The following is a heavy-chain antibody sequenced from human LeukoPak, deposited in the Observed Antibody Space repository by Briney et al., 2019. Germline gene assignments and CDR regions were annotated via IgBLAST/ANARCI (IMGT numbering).Heavy chain of an antibody. V-gene: IGHV3-73*01. D-gene: IGHD4/OR15-4a*01. CDR3: SRQPPDYGGSDH. Sequence: GGSLRLSCAASGFTFSGSGMHWVRQASGKRLEWVGRIRSKANNYGTAYAASVKGRFTISRDDSKNTAYLQMNSLYAEDTSVYYCSRQPPDYGGSDHWGQGTLVTVSS. CDR2: IRSKANNYGT. CDR1: GFTFSGSG. J-gene: IGHJ4*02.